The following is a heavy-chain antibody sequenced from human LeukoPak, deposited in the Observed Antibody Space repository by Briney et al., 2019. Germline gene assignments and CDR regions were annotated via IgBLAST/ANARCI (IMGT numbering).Heavy chain of an antibody. CDR1: VFTVSSNY. V-gene: IGHV3-66*02. CDR2: IYRGGST. D-gene: IGHD2-2*01. CDR3: AREHQYYFDS. Sequence: PGGSLRLSCAASVFTVSSNYMSWVRQAPGKGLEWVSVIYRGGSTYYADSVKGRFTISRDNSKNTLYLQMNSLRAEDTAVYYCAREHQYYFDSWGQGTLVTVSS. J-gene: IGHJ4*02.